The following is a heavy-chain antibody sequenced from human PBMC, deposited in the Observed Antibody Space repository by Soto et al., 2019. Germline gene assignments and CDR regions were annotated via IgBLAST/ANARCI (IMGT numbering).Heavy chain of an antibody. J-gene: IGHJ6*02. Sequence: QVQLVQSGAELKKPGASVKVSCKASGYIFTSYYMHWVRQAPGQGLEWMGIINPSGGSTSHAQKFQGRVTMTRDTSTSTVYMELSSLRSEDTAVYHCARTGAVAGPEYYGLDVWGQGTTVTVSS. D-gene: IGHD6-13*01. CDR3: ARTGAVAGPEYYGLDV. V-gene: IGHV1-46*01. CDR1: GYIFTSYY. CDR2: INPSGGST.